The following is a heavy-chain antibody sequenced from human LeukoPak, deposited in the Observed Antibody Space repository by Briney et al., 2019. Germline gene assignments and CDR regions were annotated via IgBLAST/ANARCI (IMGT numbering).Heavy chain of an antibody. Sequence: SETLSLTCTVSGGSISSYYWSWIRQPPGKGLEWIGYIYYSGSTNYNPSLKSRVTISVDTSKNQFSLKLSSVTAADTAVYYCASRVRQSFWDDTRDAFDIWGQGTMVTVSS. CDR2: IYYSGST. J-gene: IGHJ3*02. CDR3: ASRVRQSFWDDTRDAFDI. V-gene: IGHV4-59*08. CDR1: GGSISSYY. D-gene: IGHD3-9*01.